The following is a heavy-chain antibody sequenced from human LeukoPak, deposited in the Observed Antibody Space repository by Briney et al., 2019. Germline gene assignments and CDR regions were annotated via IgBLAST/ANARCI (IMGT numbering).Heavy chain of an antibody. CDR3: AKDLELAPFDY. D-gene: IGHD1-26*01. Sequence: PGGSLRLSCAASGFTFSSYAMHWVRQGPGKGLEWVAFIRYDGSDKHYADSVKGRFTISRDNSKDTLYLQMNSLGVEDTAVYYCAKDLELAPFDYWGQGTLVTVSS. V-gene: IGHV3-30*02. CDR1: GFTFSSYA. J-gene: IGHJ4*02. CDR2: IRYDGSDK.